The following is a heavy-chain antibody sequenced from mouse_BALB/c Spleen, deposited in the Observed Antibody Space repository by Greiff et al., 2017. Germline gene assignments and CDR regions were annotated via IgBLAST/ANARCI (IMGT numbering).Heavy chain of an antibody. CDR2: ISSGGST. CDR1: GFTFSSYA. V-gene: IGHV5-6-5*01. J-gene: IGHJ2*01. CDR3: ARGGYGSSSGLYYFDY. D-gene: IGHD1-1*01. Sequence: EVKLVESGGDLVKPGGSLKLSCAASGFTFSSYAMSWVRQTPEKRLEWVASISSGGSTYYPDSVKGRFTISRDNARNILYLQMSSLRSEDTAMYYCARGGYGSSSGLYYFDYWGQGTTLTVSS.